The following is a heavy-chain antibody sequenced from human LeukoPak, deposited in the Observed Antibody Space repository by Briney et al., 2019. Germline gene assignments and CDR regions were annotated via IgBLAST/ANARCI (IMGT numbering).Heavy chain of an antibody. CDR1: GGSISRYY. V-gene: IGHV4-4*07. D-gene: IGHD2-2*01. Sequence: SETLSLTCTVSGGSISRYYWSWIRQPAGKGLEWIGRIYTSGSTNYNPSLKSRVTMSVDTSKNQFSLKLSSVTAADTAVYYCARERLQLLSDWFDPWGQGTLATVSS. CDR3: ARERLQLLSDWFDP. J-gene: IGHJ5*02. CDR2: IYTSGST.